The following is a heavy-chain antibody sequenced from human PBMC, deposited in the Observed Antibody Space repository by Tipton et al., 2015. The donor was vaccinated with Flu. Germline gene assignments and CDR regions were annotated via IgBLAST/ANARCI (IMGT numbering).Heavy chain of an antibody. D-gene: IGHD5-18*01. CDR2: IKPDGSEK. V-gene: IGHV3-7*01. Sequence: GSLRLSCAASGFDLSSYWMTWVRHVPGKGLEWVAKIKPDGSEKYYVDSVKGRFTISRDNGKNSLYLQMNSLRAEDTGVYYCPRELVGNSHGFGYWGQGTRVNVSS. CDR3: PRELVGNSHGFGY. J-gene: IGHJ4*02. CDR1: GFDLSSYW.